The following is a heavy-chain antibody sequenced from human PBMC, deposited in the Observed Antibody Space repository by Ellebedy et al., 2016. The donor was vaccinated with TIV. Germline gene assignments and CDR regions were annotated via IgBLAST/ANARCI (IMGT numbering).Heavy chain of an antibody. CDR1: GYTFTSYD. CDR3: ARVPSTMVRGVINWFDP. CDR2: MNPNSGNT. Sequence: ASVKVSCKASGYTFTSYDINWVRQATGQGLEWMGWMNPNSGNTGYAQKFQGRVTMTRNTSISTAYMELSSLRSEDTAVYYCARVPSTMVRGVINWFDPWGQGTLVTVSS. V-gene: IGHV1-8*01. D-gene: IGHD3-10*01. J-gene: IGHJ5*02.